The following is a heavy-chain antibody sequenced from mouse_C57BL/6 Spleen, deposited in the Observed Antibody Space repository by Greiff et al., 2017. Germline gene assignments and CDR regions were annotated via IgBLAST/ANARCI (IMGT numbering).Heavy chain of an antibody. CDR2: IDPRRGNT. CDR1: GYTLTSYG. CDR3: AREGVYYDYDAFAY. J-gene: IGHJ3*01. V-gene: IGHV1-81*01. Sequence: VQLQQSGAELARPGASVKLSCKASGYTLTSYGRRWVKKRKGQGREWRGEIDPRRGNTYYNEKFKGKATLTADKSSSTAYMELRSLTSEDSAVYFCAREGVYYDYDAFAYWGQGTLVTVSA. D-gene: IGHD2-4*01.